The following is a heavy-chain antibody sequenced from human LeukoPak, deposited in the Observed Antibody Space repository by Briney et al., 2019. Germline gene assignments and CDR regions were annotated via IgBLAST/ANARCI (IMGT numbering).Heavy chain of an antibody. CDR1: GFTFGSFA. Sequence: GSSLRLSCAASGFTFGSFAMYWVRQAPGKGLDWIAGIFGSGGSPHYADSVKGRFTISRDNSKNTVYLQINSLRAEDTAVYYCGKTTAGYSSGQKPAWPVDYWGQGTLVTVSS. CDR2: IFGSGGSP. D-gene: IGHD5-18*01. J-gene: IGHJ4*02. CDR3: GKTTAGYSSGQKPAWPVDY. V-gene: IGHV3-23*01.